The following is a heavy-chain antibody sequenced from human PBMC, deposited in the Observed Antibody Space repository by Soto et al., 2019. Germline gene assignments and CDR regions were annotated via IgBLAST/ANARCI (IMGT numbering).Heavy chain of an antibody. CDR3: ASNRYFDWLYFDY. V-gene: IGHV4-61*08. Sequence: KPSETLSLTCTVSGGSISSGGYYWSWIRQHPGKGLEWIGYIYYSGSTYYNPSLKSRVTISVDTSKNQFSLKLSSVTAADTAVYYCASNRYFDWLYFDYWGQGTLVTVSS. CDR1: GGSISSGGYY. CDR2: IYYSGST. D-gene: IGHD3-9*01. J-gene: IGHJ4*02.